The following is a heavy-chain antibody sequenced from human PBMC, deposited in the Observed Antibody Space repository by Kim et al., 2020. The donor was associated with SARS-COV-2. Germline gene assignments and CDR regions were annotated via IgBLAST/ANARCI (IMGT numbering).Heavy chain of an antibody. Sequence: GGSLRLSCAASGFTFSSYAMHWVRQAPGKGLEWVAVIWYDGSNKYYADSVKGRFTISRDNSKNTLYLQMNSLRAEDTAVYYCASSGYYYSAVDYWGQGTLVTVSS. J-gene: IGHJ4*02. CDR1: GFTFSSYA. V-gene: IGHV3-33*01. CDR2: IWYDGSNK. D-gene: IGHD3-22*01. CDR3: ASSGYYYSAVDY.